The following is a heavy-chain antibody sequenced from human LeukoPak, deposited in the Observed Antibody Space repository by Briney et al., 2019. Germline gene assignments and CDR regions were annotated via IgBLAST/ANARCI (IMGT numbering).Heavy chain of an antibody. V-gene: IGHV3-30*18. CDR3: AKVMEPRPLVMYYFDY. Sequence: PGGSLRLSCADSGFTLNDYGMLWVRQAPGKGLEWVALISFDGGERYYADSVKGRFSISRDNSKNTLYLQMNSLRPEDTAVYYCAKVMEPRPLVMYYFDYWGQGTLVTVSS. D-gene: IGHD6-13*01. CDR2: ISFDGGER. J-gene: IGHJ4*02. CDR1: GFTLNDYG.